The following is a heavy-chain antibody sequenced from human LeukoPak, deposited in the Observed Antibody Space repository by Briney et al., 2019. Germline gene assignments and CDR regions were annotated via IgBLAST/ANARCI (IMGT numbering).Heavy chain of an antibody. CDR2: ISAYNGNT. V-gene: IGHV1-18*01. D-gene: IGHD3-9*01. J-gene: IGHJ3*02. Sequence: ASVKVSCKASGYTFTSYGISWVRQAPGQGLEWMGWISAYNGNTNYAQKLQGRVTMTTDTSTSTAYMELRSLRSDDTAVYYCARDKRPRYYDILTGPLVDAFDIWGQGTMVTVSS. CDR3: ARDKRPRYYDILTGPLVDAFDI. CDR1: GYTFTSYG.